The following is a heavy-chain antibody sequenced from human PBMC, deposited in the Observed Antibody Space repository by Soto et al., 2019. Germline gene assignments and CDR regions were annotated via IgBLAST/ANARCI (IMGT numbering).Heavy chain of an antibody. V-gene: IGHV4-39*01. D-gene: IGHD2-21*01. CDR1: GGSISISSYY. J-gene: IGHJ6*02. CDR2: IYYSGST. CDR3: ARHTGEGDYYDYGMDV. Sequence: SETLSLTCTVSGGSISISSYYLGWIRQPPGKGLEWIGSIYYSGSTYYNPSLKSRVTISVDTSKNQFSLKLSSVTAADTAVYYCARHTGEGDYYDYGMDVWGQGTSVTVSS.